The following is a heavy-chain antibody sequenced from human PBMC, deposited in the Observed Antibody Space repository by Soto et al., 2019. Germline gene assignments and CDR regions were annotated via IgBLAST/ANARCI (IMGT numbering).Heavy chain of an antibody. CDR2: TYYSGNT. Sequence: PSETLSLTCTVSGGSVSSGSYYWSWVRQDPGKGLEWIGYTYYSGNTYYNPSLKSRVTISVDTSKNQFSLKLSSVTAADTAVYYCARDFGGGYYGCWGQGTLVTVSS. CDR3: ARDFGGGYYGC. V-gene: IGHV4-31*03. CDR1: GGSVSSGSYY. J-gene: IGHJ4*02. D-gene: IGHD3-3*01.